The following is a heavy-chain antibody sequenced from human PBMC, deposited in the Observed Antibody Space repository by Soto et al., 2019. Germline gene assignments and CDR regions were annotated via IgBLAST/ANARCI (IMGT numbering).Heavy chain of an antibody. Sequence: PGGSLKLSCAASGFAGRSSYMSCLRQDPGKGLEWVSVIYSGGSTYYADSVKGRFTISRDNSKNTLYLLMNSLRAEDTAVYYCAKDSISDRETFNFDSWGQGTLVTVSS. V-gene: IGHV3-53*01. D-gene: IGHD1-26*01. CDR1: GFAGRSSY. J-gene: IGHJ4*02. CDR2: IYSGGST. CDR3: AKDSISDRETFNFDS.